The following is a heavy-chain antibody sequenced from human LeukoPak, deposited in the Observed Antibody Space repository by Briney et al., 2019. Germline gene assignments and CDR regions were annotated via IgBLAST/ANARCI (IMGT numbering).Heavy chain of an antibody. J-gene: IGHJ4*02. D-gene: IGHD6-13*01. CDR3: AKDSSNLPLYY. V-gene: IGHV3-23*01. CDR2: ISASGGTT. Sequence: XGTLSLSCTASGFTFTRYAMTWVRQAPGRGLEWVSTISASGGTTYYADSVKGRFTISRHNSKNRVFLQVNSLRAEDTAIYYCAKDSSNLPLYYWGQGALVTVSS. CDR1: GFTFTRYA.